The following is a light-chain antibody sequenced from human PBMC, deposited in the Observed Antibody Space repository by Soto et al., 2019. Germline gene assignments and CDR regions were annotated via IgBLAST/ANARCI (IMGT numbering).Light chain of an antibody. Sequence: QSALTKPPSVSGSPGQSVTISCTGTSSDVGSYNRVSWYQQPPGTAPKLMIYEVNDRPSGVPDRFSGSKSGNTASLTISGLQAEDEADYYCGSYTSSSTYVFGTGTKVTVL. CDR1: SSDVGSYNR. J-gene: IGLJ1*01. V-gene: IGLV2-18*02. CDR2: EVN. CDR3: GSYTSSSTYV.